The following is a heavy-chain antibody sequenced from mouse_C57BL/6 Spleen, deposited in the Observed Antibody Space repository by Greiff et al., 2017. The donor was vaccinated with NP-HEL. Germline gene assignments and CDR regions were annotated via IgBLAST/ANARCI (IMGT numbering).Heavy chain of an antibody. V-gene: IGHV1-82*01. CDR2: IYPGDGDT. Sequence: QVQLQQSGPELVKPGASVKISCKASGYAFSSSWMNWVKQRPGKGLEWIGRIYPGDGDTNYNGKFKGKATLTADKSSSTAYMQLSSLTSEDSAVYFCARRGEGDAMDYWGQRTSVTVSS. CDR1: GYAFSSSW. J-gene: IGHJ4*01. CDR3: ARRGEGDAMDY. D-gene: IGHD2-13*01.